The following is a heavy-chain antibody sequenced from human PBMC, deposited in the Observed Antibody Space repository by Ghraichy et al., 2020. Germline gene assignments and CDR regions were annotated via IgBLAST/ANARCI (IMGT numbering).Heavy chain of an antibody. CDR1: GFTFSSYW. Sequence: GALNISCEASGFTFSSYWMTWVRQAPGKGLEWVANIKQDGSEKYYVDSVKGRFTISRDNAKNSLYLQMNSLRAEDTAVYYCARFRTLNPWGQGTLVTVSS. CDR2: IKQDGSEK. V-gene: IGHV3-7*03. CDR3: ARFRTLNP. J-gene: IGHJ5*02. D-gene: IGHD2-2*01.